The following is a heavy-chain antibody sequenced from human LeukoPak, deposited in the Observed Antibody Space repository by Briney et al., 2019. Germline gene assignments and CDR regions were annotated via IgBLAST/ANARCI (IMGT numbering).Heavy chain of an antibody. V-gene: IGHV3-23*01. D-gene: IGHD2-15*01. Sequence: GGSLRLSCAASGFTFSSYAMSWVRQAPGKGLEWVSAISGSGGSTYYADSVKGRFSISRDNSRNTLYLQMDSLRAEDTAVYYCAKSTCSDGTCSLYYFDYWGQGTLVTVSS. CDR3: AKSTCSDGTCSLYYFDY. CDR2: ISGSGGST. J-gene: IGHJ4*02. CDR1: GFTFSSYA.